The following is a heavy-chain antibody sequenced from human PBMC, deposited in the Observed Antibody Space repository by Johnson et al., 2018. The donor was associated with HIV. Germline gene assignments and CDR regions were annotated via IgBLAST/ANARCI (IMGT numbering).Heavy chain of an antibody. J-gene: IGHJ3*02. CDR2: IKQDGSEK. CDR3: AKDRKLVRWLAVADTFDI. V-gene: IGHV3-7*01. Sequence: VQLVESGGGLVKPGGSLRLSCAASGFTFSSYWMSWVRQAPGKGLEWVANIKQDGSEKYYVDSVKGRFPNARDNAKNSLYLQMNSLRAEDTAVYYCAKDRKLVRWLAVADTFDIWGQGTMVTVSS. D-gene: IGHD6-6*01. CDR1: GFTFSSYW.